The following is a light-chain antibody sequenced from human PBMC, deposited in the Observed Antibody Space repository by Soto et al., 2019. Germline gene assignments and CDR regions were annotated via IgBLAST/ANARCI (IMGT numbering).Light chain of an antibody. J-gene: IGKJ2*01. CDR1: QSVDIN. CDR3: QQYKDWPPYT. V-gene: IGKV3-15*01. Sequence: EIVMTQSPATLSVSPGGRATLSCRASQSVDINLAWYQRQHGQAPRLLIYDASTRATGIPARFSGTGSGTEFTLTISSLQSEDFAVYYCQQYKDWPPYTFGQGTKLEIK. CDR2: DAS.